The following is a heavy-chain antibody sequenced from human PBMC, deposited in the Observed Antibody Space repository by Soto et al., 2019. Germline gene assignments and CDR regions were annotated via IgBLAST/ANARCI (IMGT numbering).Heavy chain of an antibody. CDR2: INPNSVGT. CDR1: GYTFTGYY. V-gene: IGHV1-2*04. J-gene: IGHJ4*02. D-gene: IGHD6-13*01. Sequence: QVQLVQSGAEVKKPGASVKVSCKASGYTFTGYYMHWVRQAPGQGLEWMGWINPNSVGTNYAQKFQGWVTMTRDTYISTAYMELSRLRSDDTAVYYCARRRSSSWYEPGGYFDYWGQGTLVTVSS. CDR3: ARRRSSSWYEPGGYFDY.